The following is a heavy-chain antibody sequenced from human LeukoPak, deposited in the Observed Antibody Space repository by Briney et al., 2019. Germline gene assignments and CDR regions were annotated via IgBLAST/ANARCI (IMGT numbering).Heavy chain of an antibody. D-gene: IGHD5-18*01. CDR2: ISTSGSRT. V-gene: IGHV3-23*01. J-gene: IGHJ4*02. CDR1: GFTFSSYA. Sequence: GGSLRLSCAASGFTFSSYAMSWVRQAPGKGLEWVSTISTSGSRTYYADSVKGRFTISRDNSKNTLHLQMNSLRAEDTAVYYCARDQYSYAHAAHWGQGTLVTVSS. CDR3: ARDQYSYAHAAH.